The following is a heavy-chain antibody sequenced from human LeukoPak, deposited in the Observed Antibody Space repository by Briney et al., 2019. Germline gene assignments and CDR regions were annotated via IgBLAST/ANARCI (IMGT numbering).Heavy chain of an antibody. Sequence: GGSLRLSCAASGFTFSSYAMSWVRQAPGKGLEWVSTISGSGGTTYYADSVEGQFTISRDNSKNTVSLQMNSLRAEDTAIYYCAKSVSPGGYVGSLYFFDDWGQGTLVTVSS. J-gene: IGHJ4*02. CDR3: AKSVSPGGYVGSLYFFDD. D-gene: IGHD1-26*01. V-gene: IGHV3-23*01. CDR2: ISGSGGTT. CDR1: GFTFSSYA.